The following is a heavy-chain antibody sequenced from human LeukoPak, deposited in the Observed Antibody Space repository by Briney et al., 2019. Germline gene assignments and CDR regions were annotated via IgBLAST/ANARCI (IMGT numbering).Heavy chain of an antibody. Sequence: GGSLRLSCAASGFTFSSYAMSWVRQAPGKGLEWVSTISGSGGTTYYADSVEGQFTISRDNSKNTVSLQMNSLRAEDTAIYYCAKSVSPGGYVGSLYFFDDWGQGTLVTVSS. J-gene: IGHJ4*02. CDR3: AKSVSPGGYVGSLYFFDD. D-gene: IGHD1-26*01. V-gene: IGHV3-23*01. CDR2: ISGSGGTT. CDR1: GFTFSSYA.